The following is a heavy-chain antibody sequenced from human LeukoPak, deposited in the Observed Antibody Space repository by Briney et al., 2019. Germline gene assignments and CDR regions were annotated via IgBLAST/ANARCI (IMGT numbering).Heavy chain of an antibody. CDR3: ARDVDFWSGYARINWFDP. CDR2: INPYNGNT. D-gene: IGHD3-3*01. Sequence: GASVKVSCKASGYTFTSYGISWVRQAPGQGLEWMGWINPYNGNTNYAQKLQGRVTMTTDTSTSTAYMELRSLRSDDTAVYYCARDVDFWSGYARINWFDPWGQGTLVSVPS. V-gene: IGHV1-18*01. CDR1: GYTFTSYG. J-gene: IGHJ5*02.